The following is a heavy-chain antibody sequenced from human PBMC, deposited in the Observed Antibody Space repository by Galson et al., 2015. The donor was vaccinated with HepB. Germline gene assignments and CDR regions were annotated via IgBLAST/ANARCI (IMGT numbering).Heavy chain of an antibody. CDR2: ISYDGSNK. V-gene: IGHV3-30-3*01. Sequence: SLRLSCAASGFTFSSYAMHWVRQAPGKGLEWVAVISYDGSNKYYADSVKGRFTISRDNSKNTLYLQMNSLRAEDTAVYYCARDRYYYDSSYSDYWGQGTLVTVSS. CDR3: ARDRYYYDSSYSDY. D-gene: IGHD3-22*01. J-gene: IGHJ4*02. CDR1: GFTFSSYA.